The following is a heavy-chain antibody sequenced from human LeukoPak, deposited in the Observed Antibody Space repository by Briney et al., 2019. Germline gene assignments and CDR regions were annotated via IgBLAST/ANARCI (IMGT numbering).Heavy chain of an antibody. CDR3: ARDFVQYYDILTGPFAFDI. Sequence: SVKVSCKASGGTFSSYAISWVRQAPGQGLEWMGGIIPIFGTANYAQKFQGRVTITADKSTSTAYMELSSLRSEDTAVYYCARDFVQYYDILTGPFAFDIWGQGTMVTVSS. CDR1: GGTFSSYA. CDR2: IIPIFGTA. D-gene: IGHD3-9*01. V-gene: IGHV1-69*06. J-gene: IGHJ3*02.